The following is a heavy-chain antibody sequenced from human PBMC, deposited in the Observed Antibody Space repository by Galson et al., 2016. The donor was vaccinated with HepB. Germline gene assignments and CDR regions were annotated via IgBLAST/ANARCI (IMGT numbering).Heavy chain of an antibody. J-gene: IGHJ5*02. Sequence: LSLTCTVSGGSISNSHYYWSWIRQHPGKGLEWIGYTHYSGSTYYNPSLRGRVIISVDTSKNQFSLNLTSVTAADTAVYYCAGLDMTGTAGFDPWGQGTRSPSPQ. D-gene: IGHD1-7*01. V-gene: IGHV4-31*03. CDR3: AGLDMTGTAGFDP. CDR2: THYSGST. CDR1: GGSISNSHYY.